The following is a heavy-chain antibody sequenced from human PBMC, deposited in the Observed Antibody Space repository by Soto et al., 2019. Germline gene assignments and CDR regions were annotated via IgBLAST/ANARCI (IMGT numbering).Heavy chain of an antibody. Sequence: GGSLRLSCAASGFTFSSYWMSWVRQAPGKGLEWVANINQDVSEKYYVDSVRGRFTISRDNAKNSLFLQMSSLRAEDTAVYFCARDRGFGDFYYGMDVWGQGTTVTVSS. CDR3: ARDRGFGDFYYGMDV. D-gene: IGHD3-10*01. V-gene: IGHV3-7*01. J-gene: IGHJ6*02. CDR2: INQDVSEK. CDR1: GFTFSSYW.